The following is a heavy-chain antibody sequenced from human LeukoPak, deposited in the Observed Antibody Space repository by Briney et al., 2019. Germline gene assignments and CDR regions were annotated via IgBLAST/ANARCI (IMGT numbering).Heavy chain of an antibody. CDR2: IYSGGST. CDR1: GFTFSSYG. J-gene: IGHJ4*02. CDR3: ARGKVAVAGSAYFDY. D-gene: IGHD6-19*01. V-gene: IGHV3-53*01. Sequence: GGSLRLSCAASGFTFSSYGMSWVRQAPGKGLEWVSVIYSGGSTYYADSVKGRFTISRDNSKNTLYLQMNSLRAEDTAVYYCARGKVAVAGSAYFDYWGQGTLVTVSS.